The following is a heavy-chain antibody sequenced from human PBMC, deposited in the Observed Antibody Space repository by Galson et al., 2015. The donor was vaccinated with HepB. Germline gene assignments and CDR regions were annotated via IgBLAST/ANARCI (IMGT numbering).Heavy chain of an antibody. J-gene: IGHJ4*02. D-gene: IGHD3-10*01. CDR2: IDWDDDK. Sequence: PALVKPTQTLTLTCTFSGFSLSTSGVCVSWIRQPPGKALEWLARIDWDDDKYYSTSLKTRLTISKDTSKNQVVLTMTNMDPVDTATYYCARSGGSWVRGVITPFDYWGQGTLVTVSS. CDR3: ARSGGSWVRGVITPFDY. CDR1: GFSLSTSGVC. V-gene: IGHV2-70*11.